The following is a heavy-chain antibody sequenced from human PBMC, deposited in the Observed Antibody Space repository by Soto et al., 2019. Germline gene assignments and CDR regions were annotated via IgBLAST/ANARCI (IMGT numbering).Heavy chain of an antibody. Sequence: SETLSLTCTVSGGSISSYYWSWIRQPAGKGLEWIGRIYTSGSTNYNPSLKSRVTMSVDTSKNQFSLKLSSVTAADTAVYYCARTIAAAVHREWFDPWGQGTLVTVSS. CDR3: ARTIAAAVHREWFDP. J-gene: IGHJ5*02. V-gene: IGHV4-4*07. CDR2: IYTSGST. D-gene: IGHD6-13*01. CDR1: GGSISSYY.